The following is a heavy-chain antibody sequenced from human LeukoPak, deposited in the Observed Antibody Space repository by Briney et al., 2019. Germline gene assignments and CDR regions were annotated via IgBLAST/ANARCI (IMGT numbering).Heavy chain of an antibody. J-gene: IGHJ4*02. V-gene: IGHV3-23*01. CDR3: AKDLGDYYDSSGYYPLWYYFDY. Sequence: PGGSLRLSCAASGFTFSSHAMSWVRQAPGKGLEWVSAISGSGGSTYYADSVKGRFTISRDNSKNTLYLQMNSLRAEDTAVYYCAKDLGDYYDSSGYYPLWYYFDYWGQGTLVTVSS. D-gene: IGHD3-22*01. CDR1: GFTFSSHA. CDR2: ISGSGGST.